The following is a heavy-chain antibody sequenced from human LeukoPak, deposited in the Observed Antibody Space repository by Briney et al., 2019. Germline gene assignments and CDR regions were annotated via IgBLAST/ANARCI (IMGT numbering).Heavy chain of an antibody. CDR3: AKAGKTYSYDLDAFDM. V-gene: IGHV3-23*01. J-gene: IGHJ3*02. D-gene: IGHD3-22*01. CDR2: ISGSGGST. CDR1: GFTFSSYA. Sequence: GGSLRLSCAASGFTFSSYAMSWVRQAPGKGLEWVSAISGSGGSTYYADSVKGRFTISRDNSKNTLYPQMNSLRAEDTAVYYCAKAGKTYSYDLDAFDMWGQGTMVTVSS.